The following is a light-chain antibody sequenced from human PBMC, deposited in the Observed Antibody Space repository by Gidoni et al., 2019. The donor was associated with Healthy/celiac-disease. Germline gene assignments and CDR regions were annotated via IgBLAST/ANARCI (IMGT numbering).Light chain of an antibody. V-gene: IGKV3-11*01. CDR3: QQRSNWPRA. CDR1: HSVSSY. CDR2: AAS. Sequence: EIVLTPSPATLSLAPGESATLSCMASHSVSSYIAWYQQKPGQSPRLLIYAASNRATGISARFSGSGSRTDFTLTISRLEHEDFAVYYCQQRSNWPRAFGQGTKVEIK. J-gene: IGKJ1*01.